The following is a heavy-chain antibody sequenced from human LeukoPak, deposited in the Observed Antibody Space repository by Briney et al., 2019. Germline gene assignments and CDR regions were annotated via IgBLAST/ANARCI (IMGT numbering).Heavy chain of an antibody. CDR1: GGSISSYY. D-gene: IGHD2-2*01. CDR3: ARLPTSDYYYYGMDV. Sequence: SETLSLTCTVSGGSISSYYWSWIRQPPGKGLEWIGYNYYSGSTNYNPSLKSRVTISVDTSKNQFSLKLSSVTAADTAVYYCARLPTSDYYYYGMDVWGQGTTVTVSS. CDR2: NYYSGST. J-gene: IGHJ6*02. V-gene: IGHV4-59*08.